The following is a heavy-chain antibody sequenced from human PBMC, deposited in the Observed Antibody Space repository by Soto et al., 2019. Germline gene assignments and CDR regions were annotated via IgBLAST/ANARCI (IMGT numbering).Heavy chain of an antibody. Sequence: QVQLVESGGGVVQPGRSLRLSCAASGFTFTDYAMHWVRQSPDKGLEWLAIIWPDGNNRYNEDAVKGRFTISRDNSKNTMSLQMDNVGVEDSALYLCVRDGAFRSWNFHYWGRGAPVIVSS. J-gene: IGHJ4*02. CDR3: VRDGAFRSWNFHY. D-gene: IGHD6-13*01. CDR1: GFTFTDYA. V-gene: IGHV3-33*08. CDR2: IWPDGNNR.